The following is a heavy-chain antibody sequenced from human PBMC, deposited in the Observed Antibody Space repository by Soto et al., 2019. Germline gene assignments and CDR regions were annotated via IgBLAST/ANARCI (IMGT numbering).Heavy chain of an antibody. J-gene: IGHJ6*02. CDR3: ARGLGGGYYYYGMDV. V-gene: IGHV4-34*01. Sequence: QVQLQQWGAGLLKPSETLSLNCAVYGGSFSGYYWSWIRQPPGKGLEWIGEINHSGSTNYNPSRKSRVTISVDTSKNQFSLKVSSVTATDTAVYYCARGLGGGYYYYGMDVWGQGTTVTVSS. D-gene: IGHD3-10*01. CDR1: GGSFSGYY. CDR2: INHSGST.